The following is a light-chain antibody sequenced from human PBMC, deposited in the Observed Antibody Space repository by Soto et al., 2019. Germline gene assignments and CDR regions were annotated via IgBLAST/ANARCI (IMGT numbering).Light chain of an antibody. V-gene: IGLV1-51*01. CDR1: SSNIGNNY. J-gene: IGLJ2*01. CDR3: GTWDSSLSAYVV. Sequence: QLVLTQPPSVSAAPGQKVTISCSGSSSNIGNNYVSWYQQLPGTAPKLLIYDNNKRPSGIPDRFSGSKSGTSATLGITGLQTGDEADYYCGTWDSSLSAYVVFGGGTKLTVL. CDR2: DNN.